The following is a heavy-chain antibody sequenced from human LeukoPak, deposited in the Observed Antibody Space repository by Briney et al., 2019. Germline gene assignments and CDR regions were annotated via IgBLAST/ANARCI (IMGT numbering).Heavy chain of an antibody. J-gene: IGHJ4*02. Sequence: ASVKVSCKASGYTFTGYGISWVRQAPGQGLEWMGWISAYSGNTNYAQKLQGRVTMTTETSTSTAYMELRSLRSDDTAVYYCARVIRGYFDYWGQGTLVTVSS. CDR1: GYTFTGYG. D-gene: IGHD2/OR15-2a*01. CDR3: ARVIRGYFDY. V-gene: IGHV1-18*01. CDR2: ISAYSGNT.